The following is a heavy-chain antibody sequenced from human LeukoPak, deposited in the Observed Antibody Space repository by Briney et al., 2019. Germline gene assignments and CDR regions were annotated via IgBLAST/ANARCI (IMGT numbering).Heavy chain of an antibody. V-gene: IGHV3-7*05. CDR3: AKDLPGAMFPGIIGH. J-gene: IGHJ4*02. CDR2: IRQDGSEK. D-gene: IGHD3-10*01. Sequence: GRSLRLSCTASGFTFGDFAMNWVRQAPGKGLEWVANIRQDGSEKYYVDSVKGRFTISRDNAKNSLYLQMINLRVEDTAVYYCAKDLPGAMFPGIIGHWGQGTLVTVSS. CDR1: GFTFGDFA.